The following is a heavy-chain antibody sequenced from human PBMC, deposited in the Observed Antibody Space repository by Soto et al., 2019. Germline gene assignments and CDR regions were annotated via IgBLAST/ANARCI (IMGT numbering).Heavy chain of an antibody. CDR3: SIGGYWRFDY. J-gene: IGHJ4*02. Sequence: QVQIQQWGAGLLKPSETLSLTCAVYCGSFSGYAWSWIRQPPGRGLERIGEIYHNGTSDYNPSLKCRVIISADSSKNQFSLGLTSVIAAYTAVYFCSIGGYWRFDYWGQGALVTVSS. D-gene: IGHD3-22*01. CDR2: IYHNGTS. CDR1: CGSFSGYA. V-gene: IGHV4-34*01.